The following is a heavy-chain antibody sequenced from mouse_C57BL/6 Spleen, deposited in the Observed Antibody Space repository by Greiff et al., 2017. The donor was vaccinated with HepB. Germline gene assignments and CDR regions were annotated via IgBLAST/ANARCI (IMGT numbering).Heavy chain of an antibody. CDR1: GYAFSSYW. CDR3: ARDICDYDDGDY. CDR2: IYPGDGDT. V-gene: IGHV1-80*01. J-gene: IGHJ2*01. D-gene: IGHD2-4*01. Sequence: QVQLKESGAELVKPGASVKISCKASGYAFSSYWMNWVKQRPGKGLEWIGQIYPGDGDTNYNGKFKGKATLTADKSSSTAYMQLSSLTSEDSAVYFCARDICDYDDGDYWGQGTTLTVSS.